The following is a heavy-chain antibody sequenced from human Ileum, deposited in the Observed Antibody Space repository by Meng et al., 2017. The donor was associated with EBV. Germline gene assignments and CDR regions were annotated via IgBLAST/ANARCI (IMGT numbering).Heavy chain of an antibody. Sequence: QVQLQESGPGLVKPSGTPSLPCSVSGGSVSSGGNYWSWIRQPPGKGLEWIGYIYNSGSTNYNPSLKSRVTISVDTSKNQFSLKLSSVTAADTAVYYCARDGYSSGSDWGQGTLVTVSS. CDR1: GGSVSSGGNY. CDR2: IYNSGST. D-gene: IGHD6-19*01. CDR3: ARDGYSSGSD. J-gene: IGHJ4*02. V-gene: IGHV4-61*08.